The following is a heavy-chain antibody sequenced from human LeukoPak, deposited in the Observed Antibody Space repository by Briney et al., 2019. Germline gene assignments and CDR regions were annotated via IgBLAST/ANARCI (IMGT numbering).Heavy chain of an antibody. J-gene: IGHJ6*02. Sequence: GGALRLSCAASGFTFSSYSMNWVRQAPGKGLEWVSSISSSSSYIYYADSVKGRFTISRDNAKNSLYLQMNSLRAEDTAVYYCARDSSGWYNYYYGMDVWGQGTTVTVSS. V-gene: IGHV3-21*01. D-gene: IGHD6-19*01. CDR3: ARDSSGWYNYYYGMDV. CDR1: GFTFSSYS. CDR2: ISSSSSYI.